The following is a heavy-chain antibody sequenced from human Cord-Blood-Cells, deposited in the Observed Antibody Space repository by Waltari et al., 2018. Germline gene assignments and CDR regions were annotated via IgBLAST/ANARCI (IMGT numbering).Heavy chain of an antibody. Sequence: EVQLVESGGGLVQPGGSLRLSCAASGFTFSSYWMHWVRHAPGKGLVWVSRINSDGSSTSYADSVKGRFTISRDNAKNTLYLQMNSLRAEDTAVYYCARNYDFWSGYQTSSEYFQHWGQGTLVTVSS. J-gene: IGHJ1*01. CDR2: INSDGSST. V-gene: IGHV3-74*01. D-gene: IGHD3-3*01. CDR3: ARNYDFWSGYQTSSEYFQH. CDR1: GFTFSSYW.